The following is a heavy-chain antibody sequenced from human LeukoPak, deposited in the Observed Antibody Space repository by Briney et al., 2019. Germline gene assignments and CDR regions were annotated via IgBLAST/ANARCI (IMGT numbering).Heavy chain of an antibody. Sequence: GGSLRLSCAASGFTFSSYAMHWVRQAPGKGLEYFSAISSNGGSTYYANSVKGRFTISRDNSKNTLYLQMGSLRAEDMAVYYCAREGYYDFWSGPLPLDYWGQGTLVTVSS. CDR1: GFTFSSYA. D-gene: IGHD3-3*01. CDR2: ISSNGGST. J-gene: IGHJ4*02. CDR3: AREGYYDFWSGPLPLDY. V-gene: IGHV3-64*01.